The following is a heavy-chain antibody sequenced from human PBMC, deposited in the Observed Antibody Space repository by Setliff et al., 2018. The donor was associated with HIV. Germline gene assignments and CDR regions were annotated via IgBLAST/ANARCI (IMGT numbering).Heavy chain of an antibody. V-gene: IGHV4-59*08. D-gene: IGHD6-13*01. CDR2: IHFSGTT. CDR3: AWRYRSSWYFDY. CDR1: GGSISHY. Sequence: SETLSLTCSVSGGSISHYWSWIRQGPGKGLEWIGYIHFSGTTNYNPSLKSRLTMSADTSKNQLSLCLNSVTAADTAVYYCAWRYRSSWYFDYWGQGILVNVSP. J-gene: IGHJ4*02.